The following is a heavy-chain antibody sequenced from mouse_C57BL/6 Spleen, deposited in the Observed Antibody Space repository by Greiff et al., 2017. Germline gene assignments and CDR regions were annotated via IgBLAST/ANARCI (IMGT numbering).Heavy chain of an antibody. CDR1: GFSLTSYG. CDR2: IWSGGST. CDR3: ARSYGKGDYAMDY. J-gene: IGHJ4*01. V-gene: IGHV2-2*01. Sequence: QVHVKQSGPGLVQPSQSLSITCTVSGFSLTSYGLHWVRQSPGKGLEWLGVIWSGGSTDYNAAFISRLSISKDNSKSQVLFKMNSLKADDTAIYYSARSYGKGDYAMDYWGQGTSVTVSS. D-gene: IGHD2-1*01.